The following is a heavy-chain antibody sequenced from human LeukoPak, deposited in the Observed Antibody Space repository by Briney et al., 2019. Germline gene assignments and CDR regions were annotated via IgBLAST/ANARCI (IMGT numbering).Heavy chain of an antibody. V-gene: IGHV3-30*14. CDR1: GFTFSSYA. J-gene: IGHJ4*02. D-gene: IGHD3-9*01. CDR3: ALGLVTDY. Sequence: GGSLRLSCAASGFTFSSYAMHWVRQAPGKGLEWVAVISYDGSNKNYADSVKGRFTISRDNSKNTLYLQMNSLRVEDTAVYYCALGLVTDYWGQGTLVTVSS. CDR2: ISYDGSNK.